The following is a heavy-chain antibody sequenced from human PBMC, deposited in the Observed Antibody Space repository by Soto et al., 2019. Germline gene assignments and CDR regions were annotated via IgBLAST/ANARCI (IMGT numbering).Heavy chain of an antibody. CDR1: GDSMTRSVW. J-gene: IGHJ4*02. CDR3: ARKAWVRFDY. Sequence: QVQMQESGPGLVKPSGTLSLTCAVSGDSMTRSVWWTWVRQPPGKGLEWIGEVFHTGNTNYNPSLKSRVTMSVDKSTNEFSLKVTPVTAADTAIYYCARKAWVRFDYWGQGALVTVSS. V-gene: IGHV4-4*02. D-gene: IGHD7-27*01. CDR2: VFHTGNT.